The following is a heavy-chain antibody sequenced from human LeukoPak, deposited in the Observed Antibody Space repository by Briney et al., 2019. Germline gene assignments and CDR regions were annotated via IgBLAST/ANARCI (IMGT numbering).Heavy chain of an antibody. CDR2: IDRDGRVQ. CDR3: ARLNYDILTGYEVRFDY. Sequence: GGSLTLSCTASGFTTHYWLNWVRRSPGKGLEWVANIDRDGRVQHYVDSVEGRFTISRDSAKNSLALQMHSLRAEDTAVYYCARLNYDILTGYEVRFDYWGQGTLVTVSS. J-gene: IGHJ4*02. CDR1: GFTTHYW. D-gene: IGHD3-9*01. V-gene: IGHV3-7*01.